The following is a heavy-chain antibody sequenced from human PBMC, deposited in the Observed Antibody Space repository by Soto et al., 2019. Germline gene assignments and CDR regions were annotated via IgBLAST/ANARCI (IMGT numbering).Heavy chain of an antibody. CDR3: AKDFLQDWGQDYYYGRDV. CDR2: LSGSGGDT. V-gene: IGHV3-23*01. D-gene: IGHD7-27*01. J-gene: IGHJ6*02. Sequence: EMQLLECGGGLVQLGGSLRLSCAASGFIFTDYAMTWVRQPPGQGLEWVSGLSGSGGDTYYAASVKGTFTVSRDKARNPLSLQMNRVRAEDTAVYDCAKDFLQDWGQDYYYGRDVWGQGTTVTVSS. CDR1: GFIFTDYA.